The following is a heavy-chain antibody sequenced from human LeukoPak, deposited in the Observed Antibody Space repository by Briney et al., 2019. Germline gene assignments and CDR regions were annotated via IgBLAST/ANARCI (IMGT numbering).Heavy chain of an antibody. D-gene: IGHD6-13*01. CDR3: ASIAAEFSDY. Sequence: SETLSLTCTVSGGSISSSSYHWGWIRQPPGKGLEWIGSMYYSGSTYYNPSLKSRVTISVDKSKNQFSLKLSSVTAADTAVYYCASIAAEFSDYWGQGTLVTVSS. CDR2: MYYSGST. J-gene: IGHJ4*02. V-gene: IGHV4-39*07. CDR1: GGSISSSSYH.